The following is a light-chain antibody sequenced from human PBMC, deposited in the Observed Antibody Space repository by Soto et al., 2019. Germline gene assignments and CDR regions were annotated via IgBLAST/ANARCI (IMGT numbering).Light chain of an antibody. V-gene: IGLV2-14*01. CDR2: NVS. CDR3: SSRTSSITLL. J-gene: IGLJ2*01. Sequence: QSALTQRASVSGSPGQSIAISCTGTNSDVGGDYSVSWYQQHPGKAPKLLIYNVSNRPPGVSNRFSGSKSGNTASLTISGLQAEDEADYYCSSRTSSITLLFGVGTQLTVL. CDR1: NSDVGGDYS.